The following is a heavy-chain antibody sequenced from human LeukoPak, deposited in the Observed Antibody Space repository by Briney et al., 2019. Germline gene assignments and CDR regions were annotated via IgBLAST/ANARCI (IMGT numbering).Heavy chain of an antibody. J-gene: IGHJ4*02. D-gene: IGHD5-18*01. CDR3: ATGYTYDYSLY. CDR2: FDPEDGAR. Sequence: GASVKVSCKVSGDTVTGFSIHWVRQAPRHGLEWMGGFDPEDGARIFAQKFQGRVTMTEDTSTDTAYMDLSSLRSEDTAVCYCATGYTYDYSLYWGQGTLVTVSS. V-gene: IGHV1-24*01. CDR1: GDTVTGFS.